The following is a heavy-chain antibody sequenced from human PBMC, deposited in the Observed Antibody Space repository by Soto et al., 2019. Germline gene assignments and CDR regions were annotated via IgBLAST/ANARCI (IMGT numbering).Heavy chain of an antibody. CDR2: IYYSGST. D-gene: IGHD2-15*01. J-gene: IGHJ5*02. CDR1: GGSISSGDYY. Sequence: SETLSLTCTVSGGSISSGDYYWSWIRQPPGKGLEWIGYIYYSGSTYYNPSLKSRVTISVDTSKNQFSLKLSSVTAADTAVYYCARGKVVVVAATRVPPPKDNWFDPWGQGTLVTVSS. CDR3: ARGKVVVVAATRVPPPKDNWFDP. V-gene: IGHV4-30-4*01.